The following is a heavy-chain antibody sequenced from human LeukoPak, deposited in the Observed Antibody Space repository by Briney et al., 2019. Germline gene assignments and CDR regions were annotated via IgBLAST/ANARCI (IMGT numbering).Heavy chain of an antibody. V-gene: IGHV4-4*07. CDR3: ARDRYYGSGTLIDY. J-gene: IGHJ4*02. CDR1: GGSISSYY. CDR2: IYTSGST. D-gene: IGHD3-10*01. Sequence: PSETLSLTCTVSGGSISSYYWSWIRQPAGKGLEWIGRIYTSGSTNYNPSLKSRVTISVDTSKNQFSLKLSSVTAADTAVYYCARDRYYGSGTLIDYWGQGTLVTVSS.